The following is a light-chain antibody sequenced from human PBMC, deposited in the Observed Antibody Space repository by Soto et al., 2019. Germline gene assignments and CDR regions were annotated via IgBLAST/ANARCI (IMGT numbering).Light chain of an antibody. CDR3: CSYAGTSTLV. Sequence: QSALTQPRSVSGSPGQSVTISCTGTSNDVGGYQYVSWYQQHPGKVPQLIIYDVSKRPSGVPGRFSGSKSGNTASLTNSGLQADDEADYYCCSYAGTSTLVFGGGTKLTVL. V-gene: IGLV2-11*01. J-gene: IGLJ3*02. CDR2: DVS. CDR1: SNDVGGYQY.